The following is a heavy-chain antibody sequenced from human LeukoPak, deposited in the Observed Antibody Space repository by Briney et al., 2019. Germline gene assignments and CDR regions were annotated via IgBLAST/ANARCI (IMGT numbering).Heavy chain of an antibody. Sequence: GGSLRLSCAASVFTFCNAWMNWVRQAPWKGQEWVGRIKSKTDGGTTDYAAPVKGRFTISRDDSKNTLYLQMNSLKTEDTAVYYCSTTYYYDSSEGYWGQGTLVTVSS. J-gene: IGHJ4*02. CDR3: STTYYYDSSEGY. V-gene: IGHV3-15*07. D-gene: IGHD3-22*01. CDR2: IKSKTDGGTT. CDR1: VFTFCNAW.